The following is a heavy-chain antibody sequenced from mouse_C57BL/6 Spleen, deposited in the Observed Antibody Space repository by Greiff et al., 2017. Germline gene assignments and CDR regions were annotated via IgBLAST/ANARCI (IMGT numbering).Heavy chain of an antibody. V-gene: IGHV1-22*01. Sequence: EVKLEESGPELVKPGASVKMSCKASGYTFTDYNMHWVKQSHGKSLEWIGYINTNNGGTSYNQKFKGKATLTVNKSSSTAYMELRSLTSEDSAVYYCASGGYDGYYAAYWGQGTLVTVSA. CDR1: GYTFTDYN. CDR2: INTNNGGT. J-gene: IGHJ3*01. CDR3: ASGGYDGYYAAY. D-gene: IGHD2-3*01.